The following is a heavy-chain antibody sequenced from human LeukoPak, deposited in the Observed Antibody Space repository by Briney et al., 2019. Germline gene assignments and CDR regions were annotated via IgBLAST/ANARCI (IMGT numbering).Heavy chain of an antibody. V-gene: IGHV3-30*18. CDR2: ISYDGSNK. D-gene: IGHD1-26*01. CDR3: AKDRLPYSGSPGWFDP. CDR1: GYTFSSYG. J-gene: IGHJ5*02. Sequence: PGGSLRLFCADSGYTFSSYGMHWVRQAPGKGLEWVAVISYDGSNKYYADSVKGRFTISRDNSKNTLYLQMNSLRAEDTAVYYCAKDRLPYSGSPGWFDPWGQGPLVTVSS.